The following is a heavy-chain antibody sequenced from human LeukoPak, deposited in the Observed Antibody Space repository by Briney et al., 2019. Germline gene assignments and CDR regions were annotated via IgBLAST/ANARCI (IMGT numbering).Heavy chain of an antibody. J-gene: IGHJ4*02. Sequence: GGSLRLSCAASKFTFSSYWMTWVRHVPGKRLEWVANIKQDGSEKNYVDSVKGRFTISRDNAKNSLYLQMNSLRSEDTAVYYCARSSNGAFDYWGQGTLVTVAS. V-gene: IGHV3-7*01. D-gene: IGHD3-10*01. CDR3: ARSSNGAFDY. CDR1: KFTFSSYW. CDR2: IKQDGSEK.